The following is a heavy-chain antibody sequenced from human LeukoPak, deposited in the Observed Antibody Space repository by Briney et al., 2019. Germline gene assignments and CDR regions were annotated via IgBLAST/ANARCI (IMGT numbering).Heavy chain of an antibody. V-gene: IGHV3-48*02. D-gene: IGHD1-26*01. CDR2: ISSSSSTK. Sequence: GGSLRLSCAASGFTFSSYSVNWVRQAPGKGLEWVSYISSSSSTKYYADSVKGRFTISRDNAKNSLSLQMNSLRDEDTAVYYCANRLDYYADWGQGTLVTVSS. CDR3: ANRLDYYAD. J-gene: IGHJ4*02. CDR1: GFTFSSYS.